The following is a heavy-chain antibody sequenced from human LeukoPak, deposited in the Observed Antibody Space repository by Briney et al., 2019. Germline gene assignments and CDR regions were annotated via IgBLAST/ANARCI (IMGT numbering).Heavy chain of an antibody. Sequence: SETLSLTCTVSGYSISSGYYWGWIRQPPGKGLEWIGSIYHSGSTYYNPSLKSRVTISVDTSKNQFSLKLSSVTAADTAVYYCARGLNYDSLTGYYTSYYYYYMDVWGKGTTVTISS. CDR1: GYSISSGYY. CDR3: ARGLNYDSLTGYYTSYYYYYMDV. CDR2: IYHSGST. J-gene: IGHJ6*03. V-gene: IGHV4-38-2*02. D-gene: IGHD3-9*01.